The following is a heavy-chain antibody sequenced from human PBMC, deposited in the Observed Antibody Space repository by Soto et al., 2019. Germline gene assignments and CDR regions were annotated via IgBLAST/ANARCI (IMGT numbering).Heavy chain of an antibody. CDR2: IYYSGST. J-gene: IGHJ6*03. Sequence: SETLSLTCTVSGGSISSSSYYWGWIRQPPGKGLEWIGSIYYSGSTYYNPSLKSRVTISVDTSKNQFSLKLSSVTAADTAVYYCARRVIVPAVSRYMDVWGKGTTVTVSS. CDR3: ARRVIVPAVSRYMDV. D-gene: IGHD2-2*01. V-gene: IGHV4-39*01. CDR1: GGSISSSSYY.